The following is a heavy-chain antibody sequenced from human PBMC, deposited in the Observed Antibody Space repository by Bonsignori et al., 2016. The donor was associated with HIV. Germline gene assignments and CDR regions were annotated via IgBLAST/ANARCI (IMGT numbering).Heavy chain of an antibody. D-gene: IGHD3-3*01. J-gene: IGHJ1*01. V-gene: IGHV3-30-3*01. Sequence: WIRQPPGKGLEWVAVISYDGGNKYYADSVKGRFTISRDNSKNTLYLHMNSLRAEDTAVYYCARDRLLEWLFPGDFQHWGQGTLVTVSS. CDR2: ISYDGGNK. CDR3: ARDRLLEWLFPGDFQH.